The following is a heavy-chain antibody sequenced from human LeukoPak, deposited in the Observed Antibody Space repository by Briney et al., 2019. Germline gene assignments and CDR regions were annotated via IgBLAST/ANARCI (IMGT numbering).Heavy chain of an antibody. CDR3: ARARIAAAGTTLAIDY. V-gene: IGHV1-69*04. Sequence: SVKVSCKASGGTFSSYAISWVRQAPGQGLEWRGRIIPILGIANYAQKFQGRVTITADKSTSTAYMELSSLRSEDTAAYYCARARIAAAGTTLAIDYWGQGTLVTVSS. J-gene: IGHJ4*02. CDR2: IIPILGIA. CDR1: GGTFSSYA. D-gene: IGHD6-13*01.